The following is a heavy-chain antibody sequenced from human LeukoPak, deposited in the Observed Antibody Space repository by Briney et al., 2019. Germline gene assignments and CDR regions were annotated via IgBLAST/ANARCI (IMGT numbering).Heavy chain of an antibody. CDR3: ARDRDGYKNNWFDP. CDR2: IIPIFGTA. CDR1: GGTFSSYA. V-gene: IGHV1-69*01. Sequence: GASVKVSCKASGGTFSSYAISWVLQAPGHGLEWMGGIIPIFGTANYAQKFQGRVTITADESTSTAYMELSSLRSEDTAVYYCARDRDGYKNNWFDPWGQGTLVTVSS. J-gene: IGHJ5*02. D-gene: IGHD5-24*01.